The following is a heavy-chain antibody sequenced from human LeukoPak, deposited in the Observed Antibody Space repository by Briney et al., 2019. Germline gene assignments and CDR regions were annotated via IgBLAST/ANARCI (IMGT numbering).Heavy chain of an antibody. CDR3: ARHRKDIGFDS. Sequence: TGGSLRLSCKGSGYSFSSYWIGWVRQMPGKGLEWMGIIYPDDSDTRYSPSFQGQVTISADKSISTAYPQWSSLKASDTAMYYCARHRKDIGFDSWGQGTLATVSS. CDR1: GYSFSSYW. V-gene: IGHV5-51*01. CDR2: IYPDDSDT. D-gene: IGHD2-15*01. J-gene: IGHJ4*02.